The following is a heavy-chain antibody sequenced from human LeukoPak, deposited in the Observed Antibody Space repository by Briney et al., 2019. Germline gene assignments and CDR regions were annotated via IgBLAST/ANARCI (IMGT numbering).Heavy chain of an antibody. CDR2: INGDGSST. D-gene: IGHD3-22*01. J-gene: IGHJ4*02. Sequence: QPGESLRLSCAASEFTFSAYWMHWVRQVPGKGLVWVSRINGDGSSTSYADSVKGRFTISRDNAKNTLYLQMNSLRAEDTAVYYCARDLELTYYDSSGYDYWGQGTPVTVSS. CDR1: EFTFSAYW. CDR3: ARDLELTYYDSSGYDY. V-gene: IGHV3-74*01.